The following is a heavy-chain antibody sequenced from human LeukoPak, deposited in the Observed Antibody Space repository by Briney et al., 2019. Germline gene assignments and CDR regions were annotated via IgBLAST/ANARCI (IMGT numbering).Heavy chain of an antibody. CDR3: ARSVLWFGELYYFDY. J-gene: IGHJ4*02. CDR1: GYTFTGYY. Sequence: SVKVSCKASGYTFTGYYMHWVRQAPGQGLEWMGRIIPILGIANYAQKFQGRVTITADKSTSTAYMELSSLRSEDTAVYYCARSVLWFGELYYFDYWGQGTLVTVSS. CDR2: IIPILGIA. V-gene: IGHV1-69*02. D-gene: IGHD3-10*01.